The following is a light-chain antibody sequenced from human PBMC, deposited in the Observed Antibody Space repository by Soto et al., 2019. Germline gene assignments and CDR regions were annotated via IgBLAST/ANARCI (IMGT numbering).Light chain of an antibody. J-gene: IGLJ2*01. V-gene: IGLV2-8*01. CDR2: EVS. CDR3: SSFAGSNNPVV. CDR1: SSDVGGYNY. Sequence: QPVLTQPPSASGSPGQSVTISCTGTSSDVGGYNYVSWYQQYPGKAPKVMIYEVSKRPSGVPDRFSGSKSGNTASLTVSGLQAEDEADYYCSSFAGSNNPVVFGGGTKLTVL.